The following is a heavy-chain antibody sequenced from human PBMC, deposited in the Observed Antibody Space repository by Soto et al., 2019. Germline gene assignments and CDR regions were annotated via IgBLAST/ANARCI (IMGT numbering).Heavy chain of an antibody. Sequence: SETLSLTCTVSGGSISSYYWSWIRQPPGKGLEWIGYIYYSGSTNYNPSLKSRVTISVDTSKNQFSLRLTSVTAADTAVYYCARVSGIYYYGMDVWGQGTTVTVSS. J-gene: IGHJ6*02. V-gene: IGHV4-59*12. CDR2: IYYSGST. D-gene: IGHD3-10*01. CDR1: GGSISSYY. CDR3: ARVSGIYYYGMDV.